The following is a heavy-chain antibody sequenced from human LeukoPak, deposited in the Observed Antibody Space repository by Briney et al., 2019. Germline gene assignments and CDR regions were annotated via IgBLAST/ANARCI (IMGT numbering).Heavy chain of an antibody. Sequence: SETLSLTCAVSGGSISSYYWSWIRQPPGKGLEWIWYMLYRGSTNYNPSLKSRVTISIDASKSQFSLKLTSVTGADTALYYCARQVGRGAYYAWYFDHWGPGTLVTVSS. CDR3: ARQVGRGAYYAWYFDH. D-gene: IGHD3-10*01. V-gene: IGHV4-59*08. CDR2: MLYRGST. J-gene: IGHJ4*02. CDR1: GGSISSYY.